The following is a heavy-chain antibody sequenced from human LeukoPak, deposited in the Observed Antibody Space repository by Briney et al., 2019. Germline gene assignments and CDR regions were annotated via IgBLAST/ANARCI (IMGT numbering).Heavy chain of an antibody. CDR1: GYTFTGYY. J-gene: IGHJ4*02. CDR3: ARDQGYDSTRLGSY. CDR2: INPNSGGT. Sequence: EASVKVSCKASGYTFTGYYMHWVRQAPGQGLEWMGWINPNSGGTNYAQKFQGRVTMTRDTSISTAYMELSSLRSDDTAVYYCARDQGYDSTRLGSYWGQGTLVTVSS. D-gene: IGHD3-22*01. V-gene: IGHV1-2*02.